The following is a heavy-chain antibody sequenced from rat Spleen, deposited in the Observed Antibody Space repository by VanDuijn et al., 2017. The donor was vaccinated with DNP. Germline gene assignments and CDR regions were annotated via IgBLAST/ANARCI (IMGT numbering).Heavy chain of an antibody. CDR1: GFTFSNFW. CDR3: VRDRRDYGLDY. D-gene: IGHD1-11*01. V-gene: IGHV5-31*01. J-gene: IGHJ2*01. CDR2: ITTSGGST. Sequence: EVQLVESGGDLVQPGRSLKLSCVASGFTFSNFWMTWIRQVPGKGLEWVASITTSGGSTYYPDSVKDRFTISRDNAKNTLYLQMNSLRSEDTATYYCVRDRRDYGLDYWGQGVMVTVSS.